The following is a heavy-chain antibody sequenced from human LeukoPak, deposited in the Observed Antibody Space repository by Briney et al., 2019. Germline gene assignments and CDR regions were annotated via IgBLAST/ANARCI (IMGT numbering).Heavy chain of an antibody. CDR2: IYYSGST. CDR1: GGSISSYY. D-gene: IGHD2-15*01. CDR3: ARLVVVVAATGRWYYFDY. J-gene: IGHJ4*02. Sequence: SDTLSLTCTVSGGSISSYYGSWIRQHPGKGLEWIGYIYYSGSTNYNPSLKSRVTISVDTSKNQFSLKLSSVTAADTAVYYCARLVVVVAATGRWYYFDYWGQGTLVTVSS. V-gene: IGHV4-59*08.